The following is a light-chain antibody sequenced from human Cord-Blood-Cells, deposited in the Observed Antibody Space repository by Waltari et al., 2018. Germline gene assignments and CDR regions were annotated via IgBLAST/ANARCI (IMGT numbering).Light chain of an antibody. CDR2: DVS. CDR3: SSYTSSSTYV. Sequence: QSALTQPDSVSGPSGTSFTILCTGTSSSVGGHNSVTWYQQHTGKAPRLMIYDVSNRPSGVSNRFSGSKSGNTASLTISGLQAEDEADYYCSSYTSSSTYVFGTGTKVTVL. J-gene: IGLJ1*01. V-gene: IGLV2-14*01. CDR1: SSSVGGHNS.